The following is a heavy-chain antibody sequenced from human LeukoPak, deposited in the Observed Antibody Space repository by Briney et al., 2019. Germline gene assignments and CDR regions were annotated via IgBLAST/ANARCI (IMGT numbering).Heavy chain of an antibody. CDR2: IPNDRRNN. V-gene: IGHV3-30*18. CDR1: GFTFSSYG. J-gene: IGHJ4*02. CDR3: AKASCSRSSCSHYFDN. Sequence: PGGSLRLSCAASGFTFSSYGMHWVRQAPGKGLEWVAVIPNDRRNNYYADSVKGRFTISRDNSKNTLYLQMNSLRAEDTAVYYCAKASCSRSSCSHYFDNWGQGTLVTVSS. D-gene: IGHD2-2*01.